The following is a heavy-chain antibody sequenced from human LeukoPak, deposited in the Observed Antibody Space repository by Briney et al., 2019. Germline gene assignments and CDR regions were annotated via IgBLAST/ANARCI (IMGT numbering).Heavy chain of an antibody. CDR2: IYFSGTT. CDR3: ARGVWLLS. J-gene: IGHJ4*02. Sequence: SETLSLTCTVSGGSIRSSDYFWGWIRQSPGKGLEWIGAIYFSGTTYYNPSLKSRVTISVDTSKNQFSLKLSSVTAADTAVYYCARGVWLLSWGQGTLVTVSS. V-gene: IGHV4-39*07. CDR1: GGSIRSSDYF. D-gene: IGHD3-9*01.